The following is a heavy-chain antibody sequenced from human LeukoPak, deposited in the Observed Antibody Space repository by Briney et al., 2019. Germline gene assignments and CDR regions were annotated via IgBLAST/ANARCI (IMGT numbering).Heavy chain of an antibody. Sequence: SETLSLTCAVYGGSFRGYYWSWIRQPPGKGLEWIGEINHSGSTNYNPSLKSRVTISVDKSKNQFSLKLSSVTAADTAVYYCARYDVGWYYFDYWGQGTLVTVSS. V-gene: IGHV4-34*01. D-gene: IGHD6-19*01. CDR3: ARYDVGWYYFDY. CDR1: GGSFRGYY. J-gene: IGHJ4*02. CDR2: INHSGST.